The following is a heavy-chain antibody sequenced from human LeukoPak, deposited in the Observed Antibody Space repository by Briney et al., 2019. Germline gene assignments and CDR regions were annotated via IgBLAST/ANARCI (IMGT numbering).Heavy chain of an antibody. CDR2: IYYSGST. V-gene: IGHV4-39*01. CDR3: ARHSYDFWSGYDYNYFDY. J-gene: IGHJ4*02. CDR1: GGSISSSSYY. Sequence: SDTLSLTCTVSGGSISSSSYYWGGTRQPPGKGLEGRGSIYYSGSTYYNPSLKSRVTISVDTSKNQFSLKLSSVTAADTAVYYCARHSYDFWSGYDYNYFDYWGQGTLVTVSS. D-gene: IGHD3-3*01.